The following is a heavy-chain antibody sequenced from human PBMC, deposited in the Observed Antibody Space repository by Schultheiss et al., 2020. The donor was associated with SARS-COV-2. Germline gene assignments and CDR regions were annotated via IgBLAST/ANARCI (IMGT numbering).Heavy chain of an antibody. J-gene: IGHJ4*02. D-gene: IGHD3-3*01. Sequence: GGSLRLSCAASGFSFTSYWMHWVRQVPGKGLVWVSRINSDGSSTSYADSVKGRFTISRDNAKNTLYLQMNSLRAEDTAVYYCVKDTIFGSDRDYWGQGTLVTVSS. V-gene: IGHV3-74*01. CDR2: INSDGSST. CDR3: VKDTIFGSDRDY. CDR1: GFSFTSYW.